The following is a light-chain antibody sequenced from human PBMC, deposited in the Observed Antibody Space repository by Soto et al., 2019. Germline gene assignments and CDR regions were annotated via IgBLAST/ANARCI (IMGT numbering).Light chain of an antibody. Sequence: EIVLTQSPGTLSLSPGDRATLSCRASQSVSSNFLAWYQQKPGQAPRLLIYGASIRATGIPDRFSGSGSGTYITLTIRRLEPEDFAMYFCHQYGSSPRTFGQGTKVEIK. CDR2: GAS. V-gene: IGKV3-20*01. J-gene: IGKJ1*01. CDR1: QSVSSNF. CDR3: HQYGSSPRT.